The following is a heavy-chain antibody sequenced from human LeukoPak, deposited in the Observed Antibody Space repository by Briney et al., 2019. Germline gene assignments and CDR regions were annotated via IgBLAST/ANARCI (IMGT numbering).Heavy chain of an antibody. D-gene: IGHD3-10*01. J-gene: IGHJ4*02. CDR2: IFPSDSDT. CDR1: GYSSTSNW. Sequence: GESLKISCKGYGYSSTSNWIVWVRQMPGEGLEWMGAIFPSDSDTRYSPSFQGRVIISDDKSIDTAYLQWSSLKASDTAVYYCARLSGRGLDYWGQGTLVTVSS. V-gene: IGHV5-51*01. CDR3: ARLSGRGLDY.